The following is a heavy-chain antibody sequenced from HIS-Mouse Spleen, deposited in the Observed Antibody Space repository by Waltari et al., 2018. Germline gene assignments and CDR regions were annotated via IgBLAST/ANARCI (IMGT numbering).Heavy chain of an antibody. D-gene: IGHD3-10*01. Sequence: QLQLQESGPGLVKPSETLSLTCTVSGGSISSSSYYWGWIRQPPGKGLEWIGSIYYSGGTYYNPSLKSRVTISVDTSKNQFSLKLSSVTAADTAVYYCARQVLLWFGDSYYFDYWGQGTLVTVSS. CDR1: GGSISSSSYY. J-gene: IGHJ4*02. CDR3: ARQVLLWFGDSYYFDY. V-gene: IGHV4-39*01. CDR2: IYYSGGT.